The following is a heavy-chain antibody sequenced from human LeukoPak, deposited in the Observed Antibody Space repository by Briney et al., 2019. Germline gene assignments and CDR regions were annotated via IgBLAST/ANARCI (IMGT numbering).Heavy chain of an antibody. J-gene: IGHJ4*02. CDR1: GFTFNSYY. CDR2: INSDGSST. D-gene: IGHD2/OR15-2a*01. V-gene: IGHV3-74*01. Sequence: GGSLRLSCGASGFTFNSYYMHWVRQTPGKGLVWVSRINSDGSSTSYADSVKGRFSISRDNAKNTLYLQMNSLRVEDTAVYYCASTNRLDYWGQGTLVTVSS. CDR3: ASTNRLDY.